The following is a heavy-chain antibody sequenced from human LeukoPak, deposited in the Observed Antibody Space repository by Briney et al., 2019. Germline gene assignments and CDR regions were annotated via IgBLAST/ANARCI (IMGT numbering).Heavy chain of an antibody. Sequence: GGSLRLSCAASGFTFSTYWMSWVRQAPGKGLEWVANIKQDGGEEYYVDSVKGRFTISRDNAKNSLYLQMKSPRAEDTAVYYCAREWHATFDYWGQGSLVAVSS. D-gene: IGHD1-26*01. J-gene: IGHJ4*02. CDR1: GFTFSTYW. V-gene: IGHV3-7*01. CDR2: IKQDGGEE. CDR3: AREWHATFDY.